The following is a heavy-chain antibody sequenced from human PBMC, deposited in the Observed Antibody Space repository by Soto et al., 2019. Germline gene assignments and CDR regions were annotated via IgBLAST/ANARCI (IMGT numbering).Heavy chain of an antibody. CDR3: AYRVGYNYSFDP. J-gene: IGHJ2*01. V-gene: IGHV2-5*01. D-gene: IGHD5-12*01. CDR1: GFSLSTSRVG. Sequence: QITLKESGPTLVKPTQTLTLTCTFSGFSLSTSRVGVGWIRQPPGKALEWLALIYWNDNEHYTPSLKSRLTITKDNSKNHVVLTMTNMDPVDTATYYCAYRVGYNYSFDPLGRGTLVTVSS. CDR2: IYWNDNE.